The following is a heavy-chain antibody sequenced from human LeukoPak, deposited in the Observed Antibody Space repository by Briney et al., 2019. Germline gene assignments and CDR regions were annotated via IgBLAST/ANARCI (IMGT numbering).Heavy chain of an antibody. Sequence: SETLSLTCTVPGGSISSSSYYWGWIRQPPGKGLEWIGSIYYSGSTYYNPSLKSRVTISVDTSKNQFSLKLSSVTAADTAVYYCASAPWELLAYHFDYWGQGTLVTVSS. CDR2: IYYSGST. J-gene: IGHJ4*02. D-gene: IGHD1-26*01. V-gene: IGHV4-39*07. CDR1: GGSISSSSYY. CDR3: ASAPWELLAYHFDY.